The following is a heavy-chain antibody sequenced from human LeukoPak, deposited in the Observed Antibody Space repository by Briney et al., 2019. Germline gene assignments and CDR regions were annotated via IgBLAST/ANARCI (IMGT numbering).Heavy chain of an antibody. Sequence: GGSLRPSCAASGFTFSSYWMHWVRHAPGKGLVWVSRINSDGSSTSYADSVKGRFTISRDNAKNTLYLQMNSLRAEDTAVYYCARQTLRYFDWLSGDNWFDPWGQGTLVTVSS. CDR3: ARQTLRYFDWLSGDNWFDP. V-gene: IGHV3-74*01. CDR2: INSDGSST. CDR1: GFTFSSYW. J-gene: IGHJ5*02. D-gene: IGHD3-9*01.